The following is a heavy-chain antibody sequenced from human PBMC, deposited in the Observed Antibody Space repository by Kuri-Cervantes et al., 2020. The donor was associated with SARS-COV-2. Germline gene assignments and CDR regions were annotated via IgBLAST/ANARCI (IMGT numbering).Heavy chain of an antibody. D-gene: IGHD3-10*01. CDR2: ISYNGSNE. J-gene: IGHJ6*02. CDR1: GLTFSNYG. CDR3: AKDPGTMARGHYYYGMDV. V-gene: IGHV3-30*18. Sequence: GGSLRLSCAASGLTFSNYGMHWVRQAPGKGLEWVAVISYNGSNEYYADSVKGRFTISRDNSKNTLYLQVNSLRAEDTSVYYCAKDPGTMARGHYYYGMDVWGQGTTVTVSS.